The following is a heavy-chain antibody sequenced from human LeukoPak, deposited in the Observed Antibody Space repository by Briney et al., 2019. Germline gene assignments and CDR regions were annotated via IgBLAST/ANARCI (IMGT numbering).Heavy chain of an antibody. D-gene: IGHD5-24*01. CDR1: GFTFSSYS. Sequence: GGSLRLSCAASGFTFSSYSMHWVRQAPGKGLEWVTVVSADGRTQLYSDSVKGRFTVSRDNSLNTLHLQMNSLKTEDTAVYYCAREFGHNRWYFDYGGQGALVTVPS. V-gene: IGHV3-30*03. J-gene: IGHJ4*02. CDR3: AREFGHNRWYFDY. CDR2: VSADGRTQ.